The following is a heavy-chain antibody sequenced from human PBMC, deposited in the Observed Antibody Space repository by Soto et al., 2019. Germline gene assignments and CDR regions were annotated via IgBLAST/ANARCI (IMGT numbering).Heavy chain of an antibody. CDR1: ALTFSISC. CDR2: INPAGNVQ. V-gene: IGHV3-7*01. Sequence: GGPLRLSCTASALTFSISCMTWVRQAPGEGLEWVSNINPAGNVQHYADSVKERFTISRDNAKNSLFLQMSGLRVEDTAVYYCATANTPYAFDMWGQGTMVTV. CDR3: ATANTPYAFDM. J-gene: IGHJ3*02.